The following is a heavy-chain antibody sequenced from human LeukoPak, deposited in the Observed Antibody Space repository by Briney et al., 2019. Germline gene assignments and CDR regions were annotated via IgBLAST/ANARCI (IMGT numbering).Heavy chain of an antibody. J-gene: IGHJ4*02. V-gene: IGHV3-43*01. CDR2: ISWNGGST. Sequence: PGGSLRLSCAASGFTFDDYTMHWARQAPGKGLEWVSLISWNGGSTYYADSVKGRFTISRDNSKNSLYLQMNSLRTEDTALYYCAKKGYGGNSGGAYFDSWGQGTLVTVSS. CDR1: GFTFDDYT. CDR3: AKKGYGGNSGGAYFDS. D-gene: IGHD4-23*01.